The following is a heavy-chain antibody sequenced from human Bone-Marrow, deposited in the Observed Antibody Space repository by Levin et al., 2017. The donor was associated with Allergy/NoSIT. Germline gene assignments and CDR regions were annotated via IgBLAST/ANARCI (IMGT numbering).Heavy chain of an antibody. CDR2: ISYDGSNK. CDR1: GFTFSSYA. D-gene: IGHD2-15*01. CDR3: ARLGYCSGGSCSAFDI. J-gene: IGHJ3*02. Sequence: GESLKISCAASGFTFSSYAMHWVRQAPGKGLEWVAVISYDGSNKYYADSVKGRFTISRDNSKNTLYLQMNSLRAEDTAVYYCARLGYCSGGSCSAFDIWGQGTMVTVSS. V-gene: IGHV3-30-3*01.